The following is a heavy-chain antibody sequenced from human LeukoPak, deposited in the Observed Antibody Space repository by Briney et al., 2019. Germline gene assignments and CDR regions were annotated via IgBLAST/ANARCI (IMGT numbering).Heavy chain of an antibody. J-gene: IGHJ4*02. CDR1: GFTFSNYW. D-gene: IGHD6-6*01. CDR2: IQQDGSEK. Sequence: PRGSLRLSCAASGFTFSNYWMSWVRQAPGKGLEWVANIQQDGSEKYYVDSVKGRFTISRDNAKNSLYLQMNSLRAEDTAVYYCARELGSYSSSSQGDYWGQGTLVTVSS. V-gene: IGHV3-7*01. CDR3: ARELGSYSSSSQGDY.